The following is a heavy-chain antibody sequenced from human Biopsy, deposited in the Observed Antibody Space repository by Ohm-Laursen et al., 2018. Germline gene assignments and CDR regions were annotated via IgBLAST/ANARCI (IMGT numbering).Heavy chain of an antibody. V-gene: IGHV3-21*01. D-gene: IGHD3-22*01. J-gene: IGHJ4*02. CDR2: ISSSSSYI. CDR1: GFSFSIYS. Sequence: GSLRLSCAASGFSFSIYSMNWVRQAPGKGLEWVSFISSSSSYIYYADSVKGRFTVFRDNARDSLYLQMNSLRAEDTAVYYCARDVRPVTMIAEGDFDYWGQGTLVTVSS. CDR3: ARDVRPVTMIAEGDFDY.